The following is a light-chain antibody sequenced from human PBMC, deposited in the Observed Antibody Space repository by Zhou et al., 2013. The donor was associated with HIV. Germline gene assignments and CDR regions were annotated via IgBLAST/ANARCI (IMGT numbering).Light chain of an antibody. J-gene: IGKJ1*01. Sequence: DIQMTQSPSSLSGSVGDRVTITCQASQDISNYLNWYQQKPGKAPKLLIYEGSTLETGVPSRFSGSGSGTDFTLTISSLQPEDFATYYCQQSYSTPLTFGPGTKVEIK. CDR2: EGS. CDR1: QDISNY. CDR3: QQSYSTPLT. V-gene: IGKV1-39*01.